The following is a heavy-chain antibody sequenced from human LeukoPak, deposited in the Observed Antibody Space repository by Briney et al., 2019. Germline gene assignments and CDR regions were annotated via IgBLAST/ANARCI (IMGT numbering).Heavy chain of an antibody. CDR3: ASARGYSGARDLNLLFDY. Sequence: GGSLRLSCAASGFTFSSYEMNWVRQAPGKGLEWVSHISSSGSTIYYADSVKGRFTISRDNAKNSLYLQMNSLRAEDTAVYYCASARGYSGARDLNLLFDYWGQGTLVTVSS. CDR2: ISSSGSTI. CDR1: GFTFSSYE. V-gene: IGHV3-48*03. D-gene: IGHD6-13*01. J-gene: IGHJ4*02.